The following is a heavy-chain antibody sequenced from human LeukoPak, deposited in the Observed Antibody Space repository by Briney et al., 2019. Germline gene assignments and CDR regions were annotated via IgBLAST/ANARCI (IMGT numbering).Heavy chain of an antibody. CDR3: ARGRGYYGSGRQPPKNNWFDP. CDR1: GYTFTSYD. D-gene: IGHD3-10*01. CDR2: MNPNSGNT. Sequence: ASVKVSCKASGYTFTSYDINWVRQATGQGLEWMGWMNPNSGNTGYAQKFQGRVTMTRNTSISTAYMELSSLRSEDTAVYYCARGRGYYGSGRQPPKNNWFDPWGQGTLVTVSS. V-gene: IGHV1-8*01. J-gene: IGHJ5*02.